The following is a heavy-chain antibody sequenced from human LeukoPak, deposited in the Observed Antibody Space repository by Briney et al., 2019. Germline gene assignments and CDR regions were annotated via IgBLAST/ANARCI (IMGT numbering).Heavy chain of an antibody. V-gene: IGHV4-4*07. D-gene: IGHD2-15*01. CDR3: AKFGGMCDSMVVAATRRFDY. CDR2: IYTSGST. J-gene: IGHJ4*02. CDR1: GGSISSCY. Sequence: SETLSLTCTVSGGSISSCYWSWIRQPAGKGLEWIGRIYTSGSTNYNPSLKSRVTMSVHTSKNQFSLKLSSVTAADTAVYYCAKFGGMCDSMVVAATRRFDYWGQGTLVTVSS.